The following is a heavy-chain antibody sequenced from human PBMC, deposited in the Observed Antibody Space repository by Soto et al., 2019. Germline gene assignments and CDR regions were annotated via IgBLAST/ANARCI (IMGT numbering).Heavy chain of an antibody. CDR3: ARGYYVWGSYRYPFDY. J-gene: IGHJ4*02. CDR2: INHSGST. Sequence: LSLTCAVYGGSFSGYYWSWIRQPPGKGLEWIGEINHSGSTNYNPSLKSRVTISVDTSKNQFSLKLSSVTAADTAVYYCARGYYVWGSYRYPFDYWGQGTLVTVSS. CDR1: GGSFSGYY. D-gene: IGHD3-16*02. V-gene: IGHV4-34*01.